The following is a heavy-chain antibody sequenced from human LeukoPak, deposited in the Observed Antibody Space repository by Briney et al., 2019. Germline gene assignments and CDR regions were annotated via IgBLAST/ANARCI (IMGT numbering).Heavy chain of an antibody. CDR3: ARDFAREFTIDY. V-gene: IGHV3-48*01. J-gene: IGHJ4*02. Sequence: GGSLRLSCAASGFTFSNYNMNWVRQPPAKEVQWVSYISSSSNIIYYADSVKGRFTISRDNAKNSLFLQMNSLRAEDTAVYYCARDFAREFTIDYWGQGTLVTVSS. CDR1: GFTFSNYN. D-gene: IGHD3-10*01. CDR2: ISSSSNII.